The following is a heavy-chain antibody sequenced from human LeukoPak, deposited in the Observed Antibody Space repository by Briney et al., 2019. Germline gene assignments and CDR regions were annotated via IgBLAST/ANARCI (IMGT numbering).Heavy chain of an antibody. CDR3: AKVTSSGWYGAFDI. J-gene: IGHJ3*02. CDR1: GFTFSSYA. V-gene: IGHV3-23*01. D-gene: IGHD6-19*01. Sequence: GGSLRLSCAASGFTFSSYAMSWVRQAPGKGLEWVSAISGSGGSTYYADSVKARFTITRDNSKNTLYLQMNSLRAEDTAVYYCAKVTSSGWYGAFDIWGQGTMVTVSS. CDR2: ISGSGGST.